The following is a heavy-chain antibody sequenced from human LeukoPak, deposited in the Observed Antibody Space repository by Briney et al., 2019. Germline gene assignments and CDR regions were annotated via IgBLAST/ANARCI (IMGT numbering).Heavy chain of an antibody. Sequence: ASVKVSCKASGYTFTGYYMHWVRQAPGQGLEWMGWINPNSGDTKYAQKFQGRVTMTRDTSISTAYMELSRLRSEDTAVYYCARGRDGPTEQHFDYWGQGTLVTVSS. D-gene: IGHD5-24*01. CDR3: ARGRDGPTEQHFDY. V-gene: IGHV1-2*02. CDR2: INPNSGDT. CDR1: GYTFTGYY. J-gene: IGHJ4*02.